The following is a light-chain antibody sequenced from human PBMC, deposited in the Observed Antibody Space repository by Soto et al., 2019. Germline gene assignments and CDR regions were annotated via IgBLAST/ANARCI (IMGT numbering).Light chain of an antibody. Sequence: EIVLTHSPATLSLSPCERATLSFSASQSVSSYLAWYQQKPGQAPRLLIYDASNRATGIPARFSGSGSGTDFTLTISSLEPEDFAVYYCQQRSNWPPITCGQGTRLETK. CDR1: QSVSSY. CDR3: QQRSNWPPIT. J-gene: IGKJ5*01. V-gene: IGKV3-11*01. CDR2: DAS.